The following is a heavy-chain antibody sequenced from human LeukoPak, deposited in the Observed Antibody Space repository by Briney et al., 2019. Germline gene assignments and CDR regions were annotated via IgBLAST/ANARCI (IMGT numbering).Heavy chain of an antibody. V-gene: IGHV1-69*04. CDR3: ARGPGYSGYI. Sequence: SETVSCKASGGTFSSYAICWVRQAPGQGLEWMGRVIPILGLANYVQKFHGRVTITADKSTSTAYMELSSLRSEDTAVYYCARGPGYSGYIWGQGTLVTVSS. CDR2: VIPILGLA. CDR1: GGTFSSYA. D-gene: IGHD5-12*01. J-gene: IGHJ4*02.